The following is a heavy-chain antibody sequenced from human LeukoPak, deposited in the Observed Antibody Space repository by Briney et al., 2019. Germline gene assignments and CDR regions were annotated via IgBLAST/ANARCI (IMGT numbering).Heavy chain of an antibody. D-gene: IGHD6-13*01. CDR2: ISSSSSYI. V-gene: IGHV3-21*04. CDR3: ARGYSSSWYDWYLDL. Sequence: PGGSLRLSCAASGFTFSSYSMNWVRQAPGKGLEWVSSISSSSSYIYYADSVKGRFTISRDNAKNSLYLQMNSLRAEDTAVYYCARGYSSSWYDWYLDLWGRGTLVTVSS. J-gene: IGHJ2*01. CDR1: GFTFSSYS.